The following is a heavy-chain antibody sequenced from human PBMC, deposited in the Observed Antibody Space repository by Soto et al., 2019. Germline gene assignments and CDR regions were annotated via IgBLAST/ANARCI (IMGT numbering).Heavy chain of an antibody. Sequence: ASVKVSCKTSGYSFTNFYIHWVRRAPGQGFEWMGIVNPNGGGTSYPQKFRSRVTMTKDTSTSTVYMELSSLGSEDTAVYYCARDPSPQHYENHFDYWGQGTLVTVSS. CDR2: VNPNGGGT. V-gene: IGHV1-46*03. CDR3: ARDPSPQHYENHFDY. J-gene: IGHJ4*02. D-gene: IGHD3-3*01. CDR1: GYSFTNFY.